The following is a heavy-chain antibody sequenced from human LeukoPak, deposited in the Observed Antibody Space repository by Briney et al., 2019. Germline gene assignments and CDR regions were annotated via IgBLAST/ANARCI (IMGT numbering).Heavy chain of an antibody. CDR1: AYTFTSYD. V-gene: IGHV1-8*01. Sequence: ASVKVSFKASAYTFTSYDINWVRQATGQGLEWMGWMNPNSGNTAYSQKFQDRLTMTTNTSISTAYMVLRSLRSDDAAVYYCSRGYYYGIDVWGQRPTVTVSS. CDR2: MNPNSGNT. J-gene: IGHJ6*01. CDR3: SRGYYYGIDV.